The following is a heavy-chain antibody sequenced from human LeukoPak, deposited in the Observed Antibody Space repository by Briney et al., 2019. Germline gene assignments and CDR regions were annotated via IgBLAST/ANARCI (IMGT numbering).Heavy chain of an antibody. Sequence: SETLSLTCAVYGGSLSGYYWSWIRQPPGKGLEWIGEIHHSGSTNYNASLKSRVTISVDTSKNQFSLKLSSVTAADTAVYYCARGHLGLSPWGQGTLVTVSS. V-gene: IGHV4-34*01. CDR3: ARGHLGLSP. CDR1: GGSLSGYY. CDR2: IHHSGST. J-gene: IGHJ5*02. D-gene: IGHD3-10*01.